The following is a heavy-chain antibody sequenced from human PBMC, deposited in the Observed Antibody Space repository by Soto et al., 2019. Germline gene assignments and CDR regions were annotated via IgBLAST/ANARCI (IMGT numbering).Heavy chain of an antibody. CDR2: FYYTGRS. CDR1: GGSISDISYY. D-gene: IGHD3-10*01. CDR3: ARPDYYGSGTNYFGL. J-gene: IGHJ4*02. V-gene: IGHV4-39*01. Sequence: SETLSLTCTVSGGSISDISYYWDWIRQPPGKGLEWIGTFYYTGRSDYNPSLKSRVTISVDTSNNQVSLKLTSVTAADTAVYYCARPDYYGSGTNYFGLWGQGTLVTVSS.